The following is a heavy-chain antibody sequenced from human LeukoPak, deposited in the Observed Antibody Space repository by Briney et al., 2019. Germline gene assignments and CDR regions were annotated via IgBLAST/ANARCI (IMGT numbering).Heavy chain of an antibody. CDR1: GGSISSSSYY. V-gene: IGHV4-39*01. Sequence: SSETLSLTCTVSGGSISSSSYYWGWIRQPPGKGLEWIGSIYYSGSTYYNPSLKSRVTISVDTSKNQFSLKLSSVTAADTAVYYCASLRSGYGDYSILHWGQGTLVTVSS. CDR2: IYYSGST. D-gene: IGHD4-17*01. J-gene: IGHJ4*02. CDR3: ASLRSGYGDYSILH.